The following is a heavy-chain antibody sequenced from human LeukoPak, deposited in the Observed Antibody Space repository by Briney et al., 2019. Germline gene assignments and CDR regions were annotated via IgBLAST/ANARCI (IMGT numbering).Heavy chain of an antibody. CDR1: GYTFTSYG. J-gene: IGHJ4*02. CDR2: ISAYNGNT. V-gene: IGHV1-18*01. Sequence: ASVKVSCKASGYTFTSYGISWVRQAPGQGLEWMGWISAYNGNTNYAQKLQGRVTMTTDTYTSTAYVELRSLRSDDTAVYYCARYYDILTGYYPVDYWGQGTLVTVSS. D-gene: IGHD3-9*01. CDR3: ARYYDILTGYYPVDY.